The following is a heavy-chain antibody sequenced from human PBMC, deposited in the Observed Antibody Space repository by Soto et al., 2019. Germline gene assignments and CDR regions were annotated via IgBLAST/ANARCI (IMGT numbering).Heavy chain of an antibody. D-gene: IGHD6-19*01. CDR2: IWYDGSNK. J-gene: IGHJ6*02. CDR1: GFTFSGHA. V-gene: IGHV3-33*01. CDR3: ARDGQSLAPYALDV. Sequence: QVQVVESGGGVVQPGRSLRLSCTVSGFTFSGHAMHWVRHAPGKGLEWVAQIWYDGSNKYYADSVKGRFTISRDNSKNILYVQMDSLRVDDTAVYYCARDGQSLAPYALDVLGQGTSVTVSS.